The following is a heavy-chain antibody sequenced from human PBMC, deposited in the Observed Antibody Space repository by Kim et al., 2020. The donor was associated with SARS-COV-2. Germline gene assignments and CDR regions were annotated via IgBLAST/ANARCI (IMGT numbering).Heavy chain of an antibody. CDR1: GGSFSGYY. V-gene: IGHV4-34*01. CDR3: ARGVTMVRELVGFDL. D-gene: IGHD3-10*01. J-gene: IGHJ2*01. CDR2: INHSGST. Sequence: SETLSLTCAVYGGSFSGYYWSWIRQPPGKGLEWIGEINHSGSTNYNPSLKSRVTISVDTSKNQFSLKLSSVTAADTAVYYCARGVTMVRELVGFDLWGRGTLVTVSS.